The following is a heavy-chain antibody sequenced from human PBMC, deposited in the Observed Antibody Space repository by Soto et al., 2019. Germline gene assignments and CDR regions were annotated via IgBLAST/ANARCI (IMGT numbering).Heavy chain of an antibody. CDR1: GGSISSYY. V-gene: IGHV4-59*01. CDR3: ARDVGFTADV. CDR2: IYYTGST. J-gene: IGHJ6*01. D-gene: IGHD2-21*02. Sequence: SETLSLTCTVSGGSISSYYWRWIRQPPEKGLEWIGYIYYTGSTNYNPSLKSRVTISVDTSKNQFSLKLSSVTAADTAVYYCARDVGFTADVLGQGSTVTVSS.